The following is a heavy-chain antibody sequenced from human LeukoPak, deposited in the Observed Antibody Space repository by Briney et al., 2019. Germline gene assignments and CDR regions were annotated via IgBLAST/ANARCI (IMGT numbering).Heavy chain of an antibody. J-gene: IGHJ3*02. V-gene: IGHV3-30*02. CDR1: GFTFSSYG. Sequence: AGGSLRLSCAASGFTFSSYGMHWVRQAPGKGLEWVAFIRYDGSNKYYADSVKGRFTISRDNSKNTLYLQMNSLRAEDTAVYYCATGHSGGRQLAYCGGDCVGAFDIWGQGTMVTVSS. CDR3: ATGHSGGRQLAYCGGDCVGAFDI. D-gene: IGHD2-21*02. CDR2: IRYDGSNK.